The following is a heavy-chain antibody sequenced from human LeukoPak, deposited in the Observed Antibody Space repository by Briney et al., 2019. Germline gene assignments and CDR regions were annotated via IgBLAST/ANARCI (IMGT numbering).Heavy chain of an antibody. CDR3: ARDLAGGSSWNNY. CDR2: ISSSSSYI. V-gene: IGHV3-21*01. D-gene: IGHD6-13*01. Sequence: SGGSLRLSCAASGFTSSSYSMNWVRQAPGKGLEWVSSISSSSSYIYYADSVKGRFTISRDNAKNSLYLQMNSLRAEDTAVYYCARDLAGGSSWNNYWGQGTLVTVSS. J-gene: IGHJ4*02. CDR1: GFTSSSYS.